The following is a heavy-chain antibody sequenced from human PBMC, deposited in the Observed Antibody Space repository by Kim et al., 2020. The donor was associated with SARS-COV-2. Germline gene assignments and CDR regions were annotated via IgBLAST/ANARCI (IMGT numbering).Heavy chain of an antibody. CDR3: ARGGRGYSYAKLDY. CDR2: ISSSSSTI. V-gene: IGHV3-48*02. CDR1: GFTFSSYS. Sequence: GGSLRLSCAASGFTFSSYSMNWVRQAPGKGLEWVSYISSSSSTIYYADSVKGRFTISRDNAKNSLYLQMNSLRDEDTAVYYCARGGRGYSYAKLDYWGQGTLVTVSS. D-gene: IGHD5-18*01. J-gene: IGHJ4*02.